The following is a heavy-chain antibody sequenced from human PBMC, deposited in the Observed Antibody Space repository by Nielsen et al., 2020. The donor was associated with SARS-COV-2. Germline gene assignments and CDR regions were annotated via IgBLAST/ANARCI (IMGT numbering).Heavy chain of an antibody. CDR3: ARDLVVYDILTGADY. CDR1: GFTFSSYA. J-gene: IGHJ4*02. V-gene: IGHV3-30-3*01. D-gene: IGHD3-9*01. CDR2: ISYDGSNK. Sequence: GGSLRLSCAASGFTFSSYAMHWVRQAPGKGLEWVAVISYDGSNKYYADSVKGRFTISRDNSKNTLYLQMNSLRAEDTAVYYCARDLVVYDILTGADYWGQGTLVTVSS.